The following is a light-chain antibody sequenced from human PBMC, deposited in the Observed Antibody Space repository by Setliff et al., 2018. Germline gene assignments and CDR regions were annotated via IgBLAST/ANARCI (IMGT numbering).Light chain of an antibody. CDR1: GTYNY. Sequence: LTQPASVSGSPGQSTTISCTGTGTYNYVSWYQQHPGKAPQLIIYDVTNRPSGVSNRFSASKSGNTASLTISGLQPEDDADYYCSSYTSNSTYVFGTGTKVTVL. CDR2: DVT. CDR3: SSYTSNSTYV. V-gene: IGLV2-14*03. J-gene: IGLJ1*01.